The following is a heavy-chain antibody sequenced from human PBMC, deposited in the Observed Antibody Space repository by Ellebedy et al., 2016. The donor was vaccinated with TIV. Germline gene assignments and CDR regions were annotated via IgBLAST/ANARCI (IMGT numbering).Heavy chain of an antibody. Sequence: ASVKVSXKASGYTFTSYYMHWVRQAPGQGLEWMGIINPSGGSTSYAQKFQGRVTMTRDTSTSTVYMELSSLRSEDTAVYYCARGWEVVTAISDFQHWGQGTLVTVSS. CDR3: ARGWEVVTAISDFQH. CDR2: INPSGGST. CDR1: GYTFTSYY. V-gene: IGHV1-46*01. J-gene: IGHJ1*01. D-gene: IGHD2-21*02.